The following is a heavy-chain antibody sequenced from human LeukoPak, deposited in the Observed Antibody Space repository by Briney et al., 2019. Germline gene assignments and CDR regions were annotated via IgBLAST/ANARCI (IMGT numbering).Heavy chain of an antibody. CDR1: GFTFSSYG. J-gene: IGHJ4*02. CDR2: IWYDGSNK. Sequence: PGGSLRLSRAASGFTFSSYGMHWVRQAPGKGLEWVAVIWYDGSNKYYADSVKGRFTISRDNSKNTLYLQMNSLRAEDTAVYYCARDSGYSSLFDYWGQGTLVTVSS. D-gene: IGHD6-13*01. CDR3: ARDSGYSSLFDY. V-gene: IGHV3-33*01.